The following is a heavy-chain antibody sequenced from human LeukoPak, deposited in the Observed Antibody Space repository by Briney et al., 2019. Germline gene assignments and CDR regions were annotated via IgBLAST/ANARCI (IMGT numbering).Heavy chain of an antibody. V-gene: IGHV3-74*01. Sequence: PGGSLRLSCAASGFTFSSYWMHWVRQAPGKGLVWVSRINSDGSSTSYADSVKGRFTISRDNAKNTLYLQMNSLRAEDTAVYYCAKGVATRPLYYFDYWGQGTLVTVSS. D-gene: IGHD6-6*01. CDR1: GFTFSSYW. J-gene: IGHJ4*02. CDR3: AKGVATRPLYYFDY. CDR2: INSDGSST.